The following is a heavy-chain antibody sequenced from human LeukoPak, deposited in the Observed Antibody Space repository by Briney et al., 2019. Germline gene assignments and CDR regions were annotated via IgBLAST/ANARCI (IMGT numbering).Heavy chain of an antibody. CDR1: GGSISSSSYY. CDR3: ARGLGIAAAGTRAIFDY. CDR2: INHSGST. J-gene: IGHJ4*02. D-gene: IGHD6-13*01. Sequence: KPSETLSLTCTVSGGSISSSSYYWGWIRQPPGKGLEWIGEINHSGSTNYNPSLKSRVTISVDTSKNQFSLKLSSVTAADTAVYYCARGLGIAAAGTRAIFDYWGQGTLVTVSS. V-gene: IGHV4-39*07.